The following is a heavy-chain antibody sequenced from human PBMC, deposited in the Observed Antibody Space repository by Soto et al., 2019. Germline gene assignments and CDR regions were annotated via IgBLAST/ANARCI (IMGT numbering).Heavy chain of an antibody. CDR3: ATWLLREHAFAI. D-gene: IGHD2-15*01. CDR1: GFTVNGKKY. Sequence: DVQVVESGGGLIQPGGSLRRSCAASGFTVNGKKYMTWVRQAPGKGLEWVSALYIADGTFYADSVKGRFTVSIDSSKNTVYLQMNNLSPEDTAVYYCATWLLREHAFAIWGPGTMVTVSS. J-gene: IGHJ3*02. CDR2: LYIADGT. V-gene: IGHV3-53*01.